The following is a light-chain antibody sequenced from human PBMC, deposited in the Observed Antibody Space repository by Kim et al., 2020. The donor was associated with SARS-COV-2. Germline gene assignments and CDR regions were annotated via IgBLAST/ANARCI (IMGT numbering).Light chain of an antibody. CDR2: VTS. V-gene: IGKV1-12*01. CDR3: QQANSFPWT. CDR1: ERLTGW. J-gene: IGKJ1*01. Sequence: DIQLTQSPSFVSASVGDRVTITCRASERLTGWLAWNQQMPGKAPKLLIFVTSRLQKGVPSRFSGSGSGTEFTLTIDNLQPEDFATYFCQQANSFPWTFGQGTKVDIK.